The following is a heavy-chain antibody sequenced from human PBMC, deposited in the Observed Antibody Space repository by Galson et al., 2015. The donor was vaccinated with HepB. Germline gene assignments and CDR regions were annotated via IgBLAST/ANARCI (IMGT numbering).Heavy chain of an antibody. D-gene: IGHD6-13*01. J-gene: IGHJ4*02. CDR3: AKMGGKLYSSSWYGDY. CDR2: ISYDGSNK. CDR1: GFTFSSYG. Sequence: SLRLSCAASGFTFSSYGMHWVRQAPGKGLEWVAVISYDGSNKYYADSVKGRFTISRDNSKNTLYLQMNSLRAEDTAVYYCAKMGGKLYSSSWYGDYWGQGTLVTVSS. V-gene: IGHV3-30*18.